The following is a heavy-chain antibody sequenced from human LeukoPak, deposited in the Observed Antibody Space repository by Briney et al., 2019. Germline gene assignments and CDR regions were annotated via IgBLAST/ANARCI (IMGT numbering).Heavy chain of an antibody. J-gene: IGHJ4*02. CDR2: ISSSSSYI. V-gene: IGHV3-21*01. CDR3: ARQSGQLVRGYYFDY. D-gene: IGHD6-6*01. CDR1: GFTFSSYS. Sequence: MTGGSLRPSCAASGFTFSSYSMNWVRQAPGKGLGWVSSISSSSSYIYYADSVKGRFTISRDYAKNSLYLQMNSLRAEDTAVYYCARQSGQLVRGYYFDYWGQGTLVTVSS.